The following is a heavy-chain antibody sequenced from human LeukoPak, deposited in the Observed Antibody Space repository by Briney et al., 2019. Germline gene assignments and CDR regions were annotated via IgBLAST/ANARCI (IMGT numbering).Heavy chain of an antibody. J-gene: IGHJ4*02. V-gene: IGHV3-30*04. CDR1: GFTFTSYA. CDR2: ISFAGDIY. Sequence: PGRSLRLSCAASGFTFTSYAMHWVRQAPGKGLEWVAVISFAGDIYYYADSVKGRFTISRDNSRSTLYLHMNSLRAEDTAVYYCAKDALTYSSSWYYFDYWDQGTLVTVSS. CDR3: AKDALTYSSSWYYFDY. D-gene: IGHD6-13*01.